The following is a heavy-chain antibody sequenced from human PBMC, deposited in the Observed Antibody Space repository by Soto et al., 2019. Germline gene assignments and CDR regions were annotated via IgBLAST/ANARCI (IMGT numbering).Heavy chain of an antibody. J-gene: IGHJ5*01. D-gene: IGHD3-10*02. V-gene: IGHV3-74*01. CDR1: RGAFGDYW. CDR3: ARAVPHNWFAS. Sequence: EVQLVESGGGLVQPGGSLRLSCEASRGAFGDYWMHWVRQAPGKGLVWVSRINRDANDIIYADSVKGRFTASRDNAKNMVFLQMNSLRVEDTAVYYCARAVPHNWFASWGQGTLVTVSS. CDR2: INRDANDI.